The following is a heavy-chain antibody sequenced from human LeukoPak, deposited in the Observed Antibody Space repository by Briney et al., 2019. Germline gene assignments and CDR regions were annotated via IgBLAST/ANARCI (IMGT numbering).Heavy chain of an antibody. CDR1: GDSISGDY. CDR3: ARLLDYDSSGDPDTFDI. J-gene: IGHJ3*02. V-gene: IGHV4-59*08. D-gene: IGHD3-22*01. Sequence: SETLSLTCTVSGDSISGDYWSWIRQSPGKGLEWIGYFHHTAGTRYNPSLQSRVTISVDTSRNHFSLKLNSLSAADTAVYFCARLLDYDSSGDPDTFDIWGQGTMVTVSS. CDR2: FHHTAGT.